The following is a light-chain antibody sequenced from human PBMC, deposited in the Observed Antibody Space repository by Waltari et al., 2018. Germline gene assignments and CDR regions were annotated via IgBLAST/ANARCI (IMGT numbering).Light chain of an antibody. CDR2: SNN. CDR1: GSNVGGND. CDR3: AAWDHSLHAWV. V-gene: IGLV1-44*01. Sequence: QSVLTQPPSASGTPGQRVTISCSGTGSNVGGNDVNWYHQLPGTAPKVRIYSNNRRPAGVPDRFSGAKSGTSASLAISGLLSEDEADYYCAAWDHSLHAWVFGGGTKLTVL. J-gene: IGLJ3*02.